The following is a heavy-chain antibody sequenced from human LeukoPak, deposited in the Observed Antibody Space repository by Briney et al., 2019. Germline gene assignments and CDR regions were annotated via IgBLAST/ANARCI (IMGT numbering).Heavy chain of an antibody. Sequence: PGGSLRLSCAASGFTFSDYNMRWLRQAPGKGLECVSSISRSGSTKYYADSVKGRFTIARDNAKNSLFLQMNSLRAEDTAVYYCARVLRYCSGGNCYSGGLGYMDVWGKGTTVTISS. D-gene: IGHD2-15*01. V-gene: IGHV3-11*01. J-gene: IGHJ6*03. CDR3: ARVLRYCSGGNCYSGGLGYMDV. CDR1: GFTFSDYN. CDR2: ISRSGSTK.